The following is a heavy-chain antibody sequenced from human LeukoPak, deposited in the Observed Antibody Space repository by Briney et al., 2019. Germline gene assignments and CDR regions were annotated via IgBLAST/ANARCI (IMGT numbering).Heavy chain of an antibody. D-gene: IGHD3-22*01. Sequence: ASVKVSCKASGYSFTNYDINWVRQAPGQGLEWMGWMKPNSGDTGYAQKFQGRVTFSRNTSISTAYMELTNLRSEDTAVHYCARCDYDTTINPNWFDPWGQGTLVTVSS. CDR1: GYSFTNYD. J-gene: IGHJ5*02. CDR3: ARCDYDTTINPNWFDP. CDR2: MKPNSGDT. V-gene: IGHV1-8*03.